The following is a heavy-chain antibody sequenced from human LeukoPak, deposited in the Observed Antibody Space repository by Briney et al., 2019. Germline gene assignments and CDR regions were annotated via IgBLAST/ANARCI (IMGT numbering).Heavy chain of an antibody. CDR3: AKDWGEYFDYVWGSFTSFDS. CDR1: GFTFSIHA. J-gene: IGHJ4*02. D-gene: IGHD3-16*01. Sequence: GGSLRLSCAASGFTFSIHAMRWVRQAPGKGLEWVSGISESGSNTYYADSVKGRFTISRDNSMNTLYLQMNCLRAEDTAVYYCAKDWGEYFDYVWGSFTSFDSWGQGTLVTVSS. CDR2: ISESGSNT. V-gene: IGHV3-23*01.